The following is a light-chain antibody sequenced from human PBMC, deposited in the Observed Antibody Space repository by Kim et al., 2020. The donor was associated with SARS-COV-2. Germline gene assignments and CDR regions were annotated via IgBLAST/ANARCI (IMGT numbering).Light chain of an antibody. J-gene: IGKJ4*01. Sequence: LTPEERATLSCRASQSVSSYLAWYQQNPSQAPRLLNYDASNRATSIPARFSGSESGTDCTLTISSLEPEEFAVYYWQQRRNWPLTFGGGTKVDI. CDR3: QQRRNWPLT. CDR1: QSVSSY. V-gene: IGKV3-11*01. CDR2: DAS.